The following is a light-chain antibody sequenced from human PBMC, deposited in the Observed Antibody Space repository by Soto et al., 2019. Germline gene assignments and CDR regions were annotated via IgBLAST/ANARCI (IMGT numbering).Light chain of an antibody. V-gene: IGLV2-8*01. CDR3: SSYAGSNKSV. Sequence: QSVLTQPPSASGSPGQSVTISCTGTSSDVGAYDYVSWYQQHPGKAPKLMIYEVSKRPSGVPDRFSGSKSGNTASLTVSGLQPEDEADYYCSSYAGSNKSVFGTGTKVTVL. J-gene: IGLJ1*01. CDR2: EVS. CDR1: SSDVGAYDY.